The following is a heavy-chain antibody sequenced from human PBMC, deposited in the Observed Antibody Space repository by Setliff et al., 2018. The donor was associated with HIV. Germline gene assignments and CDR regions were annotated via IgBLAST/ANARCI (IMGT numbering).Heavy chain of an antibody. V-gene: IGHV7-4-1*02. CDR1: GYTFINYA. D-gene: IGHD4-17*01. J-gene: IGHJ5*02. Sequence: ASVKVSCKASGYTFINYAMNWVRQAPGQGLEWMGWINTNSGSPTYAQSFKGRFVFSVDTSVTTAYLQISSLKAEDTAIYYCARALYGDYGGDVNWMDPWGQGTLVTVPQ. CDR2: INTNSGSP. CDR3: ARALYGDYGGDVNWMDP.